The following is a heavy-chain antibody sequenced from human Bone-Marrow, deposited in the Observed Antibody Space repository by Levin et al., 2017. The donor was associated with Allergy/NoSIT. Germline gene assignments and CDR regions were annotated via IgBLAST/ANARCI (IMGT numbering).Heavy chain of an antibody. Sequence: GESLKISCAASEFTFTSYSMSWVRRAPGKGLEWVSSISSSGRYIYYADSLGGRFTISRDNDKHMLYLEVSSLRDEDTAVYYCVRDRRWLRESYYYMDVWGKGTTVTVSS. CDR3: VRDRRWLRESYYYMDV. J-gene: IGHJ6*03. V-gene: IGHV3-21*06. D-gene: IGHD5-12*01. CDR2: ISSSGRYI. CDR1: EFTFTSYS.